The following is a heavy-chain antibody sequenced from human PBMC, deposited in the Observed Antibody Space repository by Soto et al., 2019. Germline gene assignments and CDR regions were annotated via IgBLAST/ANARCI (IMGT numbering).Heavy chain of an antibody. V-gene: IGHV4-59*01. Sequence: PSETLSLTCTVSGGSISIFHWSWIRQPPGRGLEWIGYVYYSGYTNYNPSLKGRVAMSIDTSKSRFSLRLNSVNAADTAVYYCARLTYYDATGRFDYWGQGTQVTVSA. D-gene: IGHD3-22*01. CDR2: VYYSGYT. CDR1: GGSISIFH. J-gene: IGHJ4*02. CDR3: ARLTYYDATGRFDY.